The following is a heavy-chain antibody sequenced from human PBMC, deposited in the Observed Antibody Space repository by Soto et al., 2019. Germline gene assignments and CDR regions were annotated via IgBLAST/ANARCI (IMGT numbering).Heavy chain of an antibody. CDR2: IKQDGSEK. CDR1: GFTFSSYW. D-gene: IGHD5-12*01. Sequence: EVQLVESGGGLVQPGGSLRLSCAASGFTFSSYWMSWVRQAPGKGLEWVANIKQDGSEKYYVDSVKGRFTISRDNAKNSLYLQMNSLRAEDTAVYYCARDLSVGDGYNEYYFDYWGQGTLVTVSS. V-gene: IGHV3-7*03. CDR3: ARDLSVGDGYNEYYFDY. J-gene: IGHJ4*02.